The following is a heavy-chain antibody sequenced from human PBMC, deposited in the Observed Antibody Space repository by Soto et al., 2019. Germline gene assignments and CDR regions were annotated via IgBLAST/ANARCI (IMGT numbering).Heavy chain of an antibody. J-gene: IGHJ3*02. D-gene: IGHD5-18*01. CDR3: TRENIENSDGLYDAFDI. Sequence: ASVKVSCKTSGYTFTDYYTHWVRQAPGQGLEWMGWMNPKSGGAYFAQKFQGGVTLTRDTSIGTAYIEVNSLTSDDTAVYFCTRENIENSDGLYDAFDIWGQGTTVT. V-gene: IGHV1-2*02. CDR1: GYTFTDYY. CDR2: MNPKSGGA.